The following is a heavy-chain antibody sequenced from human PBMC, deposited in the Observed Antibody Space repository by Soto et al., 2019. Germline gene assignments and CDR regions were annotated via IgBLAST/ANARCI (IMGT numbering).Heavy chain of an antibody. CDR3: ESRDPGTSVDD. V-gene: IGHV4-4*02. Sequence: PXECPSLGSAVSGGCVTSKQGWTSVRQPPGQGLEWIGEIYRTGSTNYNPSLKSRVTISLDKSENQFSLKVTSLTAADTAVYYCESRDPGTSVDDWGQGTLVTVSS. J-gene: IGHJ4*02. D-gene: IGHD1-7*01. CDR1: GGCVTSKQG. CDR2: IYRTGST.